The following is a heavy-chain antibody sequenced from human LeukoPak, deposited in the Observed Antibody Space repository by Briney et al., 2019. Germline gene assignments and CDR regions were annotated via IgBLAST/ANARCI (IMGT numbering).Heavy chain of an antibody. V-gene: IGHV1-3*01. CDR2: INAGNGNT. D-gene: IGHD3-9*01. Sequence: ASVKVSCKASGYTFTSYAMHWVRQAPGQRLEWMGWINAGNGNTKYSQKFQGRVTITRDTSASTAYMELSSLRSEDTAVYYRARGVLYYDILTGYHFDIWGQGTMVTVSS. CDR1: GYTFTSYA. J-gene: IGHJ3*02. CDR3: ARGVLYYDILTGYHFDI.